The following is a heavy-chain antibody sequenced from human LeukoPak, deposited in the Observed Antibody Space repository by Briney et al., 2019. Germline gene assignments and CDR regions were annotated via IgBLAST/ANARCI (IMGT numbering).Heavy chain of an antibody. V-gene: IGHV3-23*01. CDR3: AKKVPAAIVGSNWFDP. CDR2: ISGSGGST. Sequence: PGGSLRLSCAASGFTFSSYAMSWVRQAPGKGLEWVSAISGSGGSTYYADSVKGRFTISRDNSKNTLYLQMNSLRAEDTAVYYCAKKVPAAIVGSNWFDPWGQGTLVTVSS. J-gene: IGHJ5*02. CDR1: GFTFSSYA. D-gene: IGHD2-2*02.